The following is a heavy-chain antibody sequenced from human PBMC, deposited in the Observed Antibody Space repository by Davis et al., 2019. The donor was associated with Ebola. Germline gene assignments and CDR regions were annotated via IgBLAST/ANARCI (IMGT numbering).Heavy chain of an antibody. CDR3: ASGYSYGPYYFDY. Sequence: MPSETLSLTCTVSGGSISSYYWSWIRQPPGKGLEWIGYSYYSGSTNYNPSLKSRVTISVDTSKNQFSLKLSSVTAADTAVYYCASGYSYGPYYFDYWGQGTLVTVSS. CDR2: SYYSGST. J-gene: IGHJ4*02. V-gene: IGHV4-59*01. D-gene: IGHD5-18*01. CDR1: GGSISSYY.